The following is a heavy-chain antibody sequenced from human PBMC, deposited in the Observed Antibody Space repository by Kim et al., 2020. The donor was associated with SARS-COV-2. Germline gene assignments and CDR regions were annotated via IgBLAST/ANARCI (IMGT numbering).Heavy chain of an antibody. Sequence: GGSLRLSCAASGFTFSSYAMSWVRQAPGKGLEWVSAISGSGGSTYYADSVKGRFTISRDNSKNTLYLQMNSLRAEDTAVYYCAKDGGGEHYYDSSGYYPYWYFDLWGRGTLVTVSS. J-gene: IGHJ2*01. CDR2: ISGSGGST. CDR3: AKDGGGEHYYDSSGYYPYWYFDL. V-gene: IGHV3-23*01. D-gene: IGHD3-22*01. CDR1: GFTFSSYA.